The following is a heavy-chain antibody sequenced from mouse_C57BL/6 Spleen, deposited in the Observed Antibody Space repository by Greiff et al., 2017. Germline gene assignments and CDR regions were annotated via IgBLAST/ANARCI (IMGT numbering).Heavy chain of an antibody. CDR1: GYTFTSYT. CDR2: INPSSGYT. V-gene: IGHV1-4*01. Sequence: QVQLQQSGAELARPGASVKMSCKASGYTFTSYTMHWVKQRLGQGLEWIGYINPSSGYTKYNQKFKDKATLTADKSSSTAYMQLSSLTSEDSAVYYCARNYYDYDDYYFDYWGQGTTLTVS. CDR3: ARNYYDYDDYYFDY. D-gene: IGHD2-4*01. J-gene: IGHJ2*01.